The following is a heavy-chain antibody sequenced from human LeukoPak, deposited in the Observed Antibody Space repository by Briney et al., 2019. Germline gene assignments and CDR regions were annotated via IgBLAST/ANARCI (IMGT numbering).Heavy chain of an antibody. CDR2: IYYSGST. J-gene: IGHJ4*02. CDR1: GGSVSSGSYY. D-gene: IGHD3-22*01. V-gene: IGHV4-31*03. Sequence: SETLSLTCTVSGGSVSSGSYYWSWIRQHPGKGLEWIGYIYYSGSTYYNPSLKSRVTISVDTSKNQFSLKLSSVTAADTAVYYCARATWEYYDSSGYYDYWGQGTLVTVSS. CDR3: ARATWEYYDSSGYYDY.